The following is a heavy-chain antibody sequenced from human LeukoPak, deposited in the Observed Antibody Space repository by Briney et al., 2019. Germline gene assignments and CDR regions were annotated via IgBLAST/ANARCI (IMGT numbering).Heavy chain of an antibody. CDR3: AKEFTYCGGDCSYYYYYGMDV. D-gene: IGHD2-21*02. Sequence: GGSLRLSCAASGFTFSSYGMHWVRQAPGKGLEWVAVISYDGSNKYYADSVKGRFTISRDNSKNALYLKMNSLRAEDTAVYYCAKEFTYCGGDCSYYYYYGMDVWGQGTTVTVSS. V-gene: IGHV3-30*18. CDR1: GFTFSSYG. J-gene: IGHJ6*02. CDR2: ISYDGSNK.